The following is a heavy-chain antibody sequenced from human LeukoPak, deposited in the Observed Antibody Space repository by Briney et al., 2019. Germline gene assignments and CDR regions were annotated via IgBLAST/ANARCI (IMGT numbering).Heavy chain of an antibody. Sequence: GGSLRLSCAASGFSFSGDYIHWVRQAPGKGLECVSAISGNGVTTHYTNSVKGRFTISRDNSKNTVYLQMGSLSIEDTAVYYCARDTNREQDIWGQGTTVTVSS. V-gene: IGHV3-64*01. D-gene: IGHD3-3*01. CDR1: GFSFSGDY. CDR3: ARDTNREQDI. J-gene: IGHJ6*02. CDR2: ISGNGVTT.